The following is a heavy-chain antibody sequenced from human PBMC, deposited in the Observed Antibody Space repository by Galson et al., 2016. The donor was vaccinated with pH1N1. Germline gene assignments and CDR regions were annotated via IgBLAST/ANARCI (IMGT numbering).Heavy chain of an antibody. J-gene: IGHJ6*03. CDR2: IHPGDSDT. D-gene: IGHD4-23*01. Sequence: QSGAEVKKPGESLKISCKGSGYSFTSYWIGWVRQMPGKGLEWMGIIHPGDSDTRYSPSFQGQVTISADKSISTAYLQWSSLKASDTAMYYCARHETTGVTPGNYDQYMDVWGKGTTVTVSS. CDR3: ARHETTGVTPGNYDQYMDV. V-gene: IGHV5-51*01. CDR1: GYSFTSYW.